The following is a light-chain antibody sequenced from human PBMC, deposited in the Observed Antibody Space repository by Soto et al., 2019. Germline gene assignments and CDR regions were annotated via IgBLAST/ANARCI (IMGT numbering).Light chain of an antibody. CDR3: QQYNCYPWT. CDR2: DAS. CDR1: QSISSW. V-gene: IGKV1-5*01. J-gene: IGKJ1*01. Sequence: DILLTQSPATLSLSVGERATITCRASQSISSWLAWYQQKPGKAPKLLIYDASSLASGVPSRFSGSGSGTEFTLTIAILQPDDFATYCCQQYNCYPWTFGQGTKVDIK.